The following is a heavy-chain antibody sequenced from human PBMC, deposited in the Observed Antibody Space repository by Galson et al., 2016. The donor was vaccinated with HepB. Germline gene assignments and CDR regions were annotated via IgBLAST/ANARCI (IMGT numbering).Heavy chain of an antibody. V-gene: IGHV3-23*01. J-gene: IGHJ2*01. CDR1: GFTFSSYA. Sequence: SLRLSCAASGFTFSSYAMTWVSQAPGKGLDWVSTISGSGGETHYADSVKGRFTFSRDNSKNTMYVQMTSLRAEDTAVYYCASGTTVTTSNSFWYFDLWGRGTLVTVAS. CDR3: ASGTTVTTSNSFWYFDL. CDR2: ISGSGGET. D-gene: IGHD4-17*01.